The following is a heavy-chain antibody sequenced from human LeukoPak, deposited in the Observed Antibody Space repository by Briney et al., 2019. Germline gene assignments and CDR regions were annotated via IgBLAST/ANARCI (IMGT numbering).Heavy chain of an antibody. CDR1: RFTFSAYA. CDR2: IEASDVNT. CDR3: AKGWGSGWYGWFDP. V-gene: IGHV3-23*01. Sequence: GGSLRLSCAASRFTFSAYAMYWVHQAPGKGLEWVSCIEASDVNTYYADSVKGRFTISRDNSKNTLYLQMSSLRAEDTAVYYCAKGWGSGWYGWFDPWGQGTLVTVSS. D-gene: IGHD6-19*01. J-gene: IGHJ5*02.